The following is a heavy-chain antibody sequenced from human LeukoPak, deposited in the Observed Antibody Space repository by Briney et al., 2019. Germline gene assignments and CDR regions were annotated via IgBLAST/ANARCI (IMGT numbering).Heavy chain of an antibody. CDR1: GGSFSGYY. J-gene: IGHJ4*02. V-gene: IGHV4-34*01. CDR2: IYYSGST. CDR3: ARHEYWLLLVGY. D-gene: IGHD3-9*01. Sequence: SETLSLTCAVYGGSFSGYYWSWIRQPPGKGLEWIGSIYYSGSTYYNPSLKSRVTISVDTSKNQFSLKLSSVTAADTAVYYCARHEYWLLLVGYWGQGTLVTVSS.